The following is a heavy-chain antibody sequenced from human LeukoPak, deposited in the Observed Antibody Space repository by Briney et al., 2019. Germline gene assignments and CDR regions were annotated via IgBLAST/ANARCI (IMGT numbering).Heavy chain of an antibody. V-gene: IGHV3-48*03. CDR3: AGAGFDY. Sequence: PGGSLRLSCAASGFTFSGHEMNWVRQAPGKGLEWVACISSSGSSIYYADSVKGRFTISRDNAKNSLYLRMNGLRPEDTAVYYCAGAGFDYWGQGTLVTVSS. CDR2: ISSSGSSI. J-gene: IGHJ4*02. CDR1: GFTFSGHE.